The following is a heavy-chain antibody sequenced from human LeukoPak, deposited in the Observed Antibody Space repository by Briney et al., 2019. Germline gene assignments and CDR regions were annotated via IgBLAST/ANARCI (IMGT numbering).Heavy chain of an antibody. J-gene: IGHJ4*02. V-gene: IGHV1-18*01. Sequence: ASVTVSCKASGYTFTSYGISWVRQAPGQGLEWMGWISTYNGNTNYAQKVQGRVTMTTDTSTSTAYMELRSLRSDDTAIYYCARQVDTSMALPDYWGQGTLVTVSS. CDR1: GYTFTSYG. CDR2: ISTYNGNT. CDR3: ARQVDTSMALPDY. D-gene: IGHD5-18*01.